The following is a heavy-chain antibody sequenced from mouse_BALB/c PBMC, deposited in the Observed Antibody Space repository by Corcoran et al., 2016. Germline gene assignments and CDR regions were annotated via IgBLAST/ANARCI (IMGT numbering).Heavy chain of an antibody. J-gene: IGHJ3*01. Sequence: PGLVKPSQSLSLTCSVTGYSITSGYYWNWIRQFPGNKLEWMGYISYDGSNNYNPPLKNRISITRDTSKNQFFLKLNSVTTEDTATYYCARALSYWGQGTLVTVSA. V-gene: IGHV3-6*02. CDR2: ISYDGSN. CDR3: ARALSY. CDR1: GYSITSGYY.